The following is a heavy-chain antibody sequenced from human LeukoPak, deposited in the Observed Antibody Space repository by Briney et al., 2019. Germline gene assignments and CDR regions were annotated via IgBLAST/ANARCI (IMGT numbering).Heavy chain of an antibody. V-gene: IGHV3-74*01. D-gene: IGHD3-9*01. J-gene: IGHJ4*02. CDR2: INSDGSST. Sequence: GGSLRLSCAASGFTFSTYWMHWVRQAPGKGLMWVSRINSDGSSTSYADSVKGRFTISRDNTKYTLYLQMNSLRVEDTAVYYCARDRLRYFDWSPLDYWGQGTLVTVSS. CDR3: ARDRLRYFDWSPLDY. CDR1: GFTFSTYW.